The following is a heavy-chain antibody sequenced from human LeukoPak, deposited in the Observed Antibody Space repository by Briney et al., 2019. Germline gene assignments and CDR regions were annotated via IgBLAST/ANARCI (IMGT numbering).Heavy chain of an antibody. CDR3: ARGGVAVAAQLYYYYYGMDV. CDR1: GGSFSGYY. V-gene: IGHV4-34*01. CDR2: INHSGST. Sequence: SETLSLTCAVYGGSFSGYYWSWIRRPPGKGLEWIGEINHSGSTNYNPSLKSRVTISVDTSKNQFSLKLSSVTAADTAVYYCARGGVAVAAQLYYYYYGMDVWGQGTTVTVSS. D-gene: IGHD6-19*01. J-gene: IGHJ6*02.